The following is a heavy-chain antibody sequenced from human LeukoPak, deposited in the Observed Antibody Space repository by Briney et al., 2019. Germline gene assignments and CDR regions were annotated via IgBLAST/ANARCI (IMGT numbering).Heavy chain of an antibody. CDR2: ISSSGSTI. Sequence: GGSLRLSCAASGFTFSSYEMNWVRQAPGKGLEWVSYISSSGSTIYYADSVKGRFTISRDNAKNSLYLQMNSLRAEDTAVYYCTRLSRIAAAGLGDFDYWGQGTLVTVSS. CDR3: TRLSRIAAAGLGDFDY. D-gene: IGHD6-13*01. J-gene: IGHJ4*02. CDR1: GFTFSSYE. V-gene: IGHV3-48*03.